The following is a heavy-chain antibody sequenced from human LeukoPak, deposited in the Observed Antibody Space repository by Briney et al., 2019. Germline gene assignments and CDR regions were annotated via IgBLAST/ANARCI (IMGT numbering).Heavy chain of an antibody. CDR1: GGSISSYY. D-gene: IGHD3-3*01. J-gene: IGHJ4*02. V-gene: IGHV4-59*01. CDR2: IYYSGST. CDR3: ARAAHYDFWSGYSNHYFDY. Sequence: ASETLSLTGTVSGGSISSYYWSWIRQPPGKGLEWIGYIYYSGSTNYNPSLKSRVTISLDTSKNQFSLKLSSVTAADTAVYYCARAAHYDFWSGYSNHYFDYWGQGTLVTVSS.